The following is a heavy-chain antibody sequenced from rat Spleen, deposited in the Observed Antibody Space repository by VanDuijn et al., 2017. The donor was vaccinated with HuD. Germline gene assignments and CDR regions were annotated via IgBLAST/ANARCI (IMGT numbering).Heavy chain of an antibody. CDR2: INSAGST. CDR3: ASLYSSYSLYYFDY. V-gene: IGHV3-3*01. Sequence: EVQLQESGPGLVKPSQSLSLTCSVTGYSITSSYRWNWIRKFPGNKLVWMGYINSAGSTNYNPSLKSRISITRDTSKNQFFLQVNSVTTEDTATYYCASLYSSYSLYYFDYWGQGVMVTVSS. D-gene: IGHD1-2*01. J-gene: IGHJ2*01. CDR1: GYSITSSYR.